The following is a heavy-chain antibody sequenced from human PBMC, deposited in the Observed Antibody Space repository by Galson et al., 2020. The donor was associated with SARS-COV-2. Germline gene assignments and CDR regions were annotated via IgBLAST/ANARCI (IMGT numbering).Heavy chain of an antibody. CDR3: ARGGLVRFLEWSHPPFDY. CDR1: GVTFSNYA. V-gene: IGHV3-23*01. CDR2: ITAYGDST. Sequence: GESLKISCAASGVTFSNYAMSWVRQAPGKGLEWVATITAYGDSTYYADSVQGRFTISRDNSKNTLYLQMNTLRAEDTAVYYCARGGLVRFLEWSHPPFDYWGRGTLVTVSS. D-gene: IGHD3-3*01. J-gene: IGHJ4*02.